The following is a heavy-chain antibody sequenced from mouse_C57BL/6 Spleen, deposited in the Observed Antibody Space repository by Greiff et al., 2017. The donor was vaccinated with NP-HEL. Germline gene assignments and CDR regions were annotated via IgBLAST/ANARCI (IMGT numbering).Heavy chain of an antibody. CDR1: GYTFTEYT. J-gene: IGHJ1*03. CDR3: ARHEESYYGSSFWYFDV. V-gene: IGHV1-62-2*01. CDR2: FYPGSGSI. Sequence: VQLQQSGAELVKPGASVKLSCKASGYTFTEYTIHWVKQRSGQGLEWIGWFYPGSGSIKYNEKFKVKATLTADKSSSTVYMELSRLTSEDSAVYFCARHEESYYGSSFWYFDVWGTGTTVTVSS. D-gene: IGHD1-1*01.